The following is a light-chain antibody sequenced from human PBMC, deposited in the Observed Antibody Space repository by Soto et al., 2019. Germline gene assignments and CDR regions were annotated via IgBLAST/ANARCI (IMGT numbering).Light chain of an antibody. Sequence: DIQMTQSPSSVSASVGDRVTTTCRASQGISSWLVWYQQKPGKAPKLLIYAASSLQSGVPSRFSGSGSGTDFTLTISSLQPEDFATYYCQQANSFPWTFGQGTKVDIK. CDR2: AAS. V-gene: IGKV1-12*01. CDR1: QGISSW. CDR3: QQANSFPWT. J-gene: IGKJ1*01.